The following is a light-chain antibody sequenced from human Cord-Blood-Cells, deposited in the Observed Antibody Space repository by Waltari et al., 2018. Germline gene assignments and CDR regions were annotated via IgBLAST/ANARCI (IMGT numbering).Light chain of an antibody. CDR3: QQYNSYSHVK. V-gene: IGKV1-5*03. CDR2: KAS. Sequence: DIQMTQSPSTLSASVGDRVTITCRASQSISSWLAWYQQKPGKAPKLLIYKASSLESGVPSRFSGSGSGTEFTLTISSLQPDDFASYYCQQYNSYSHVKFGQGTKVEIK. J-gene: IGKJ1*01. CDR1: QSISSW.